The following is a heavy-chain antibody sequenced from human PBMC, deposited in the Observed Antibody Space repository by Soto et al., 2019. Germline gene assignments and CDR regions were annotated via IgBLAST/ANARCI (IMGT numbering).Heavy chain of an antibody. J-gene: IGHJ4*02. CDR1: GFTFSRHG. D-gene: IGHD4-17*01. V-gene: IGHV3-33*01. Sequence: QVQLVESGGGVVQPGTSLRLSCAASGFTFSRHGRHWVRQTPGKGLEWLAVILNDASGHWYADSVKGRFTISRDNFENTLYLQMNGLRLEDTVMYYCARDDDYPDNGFDYWGQGTLVTVSS. CDR2: ILNDASGH. CDR3: ARDDDYPDNGFDY.